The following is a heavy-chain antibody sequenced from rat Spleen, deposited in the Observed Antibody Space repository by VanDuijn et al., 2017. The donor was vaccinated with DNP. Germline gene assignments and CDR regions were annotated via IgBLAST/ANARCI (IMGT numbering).Heavy chain of an antibody. Sequence: EVQLVESGGGLVQPGRSMKLSCAASGFTFSNYDMAWVRQAPTKGLEWIASISTGGGNTYYRDSVKGRFTISRENAKNTLYLQMNSLRSEDTATYYCARQRYYGYNYFDYRGQGVMVTVSS. CDR1: GFTFSNYD. D-gene: IGHD1-9*01. CDR3: ARQRYYGYNYFDY. V-gene: IGHV5-25*01. J-gene: IGHJ2*01. CDR2: ISTGGGNT.